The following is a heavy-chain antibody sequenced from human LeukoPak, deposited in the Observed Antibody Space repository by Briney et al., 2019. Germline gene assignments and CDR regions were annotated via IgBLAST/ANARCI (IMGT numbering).Heavy chain of an antibody. CDR3: TRGRYESTRLSAYYYYYMDV. V-gene: IGHV4-4*07. D-gene: IGHD1-14*01. Sequence: KSSETLSLTCTVSGRSISSYYWSWVRQPAGKGREWVWRVYTSGSTIYNPSLKSRVTMSVDTSKNQFSLKLSSVTAADTAVYYCTRGRYESTRLSAYYYYYMDVWGEGTTVTVSS. CDR2: VYTSGST. J-gene: IGHJ6*03. CDR1: GRSISSYY.